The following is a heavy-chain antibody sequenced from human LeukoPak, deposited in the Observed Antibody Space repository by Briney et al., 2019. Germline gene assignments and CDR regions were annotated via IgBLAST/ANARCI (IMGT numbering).Heavy chain of an antibody. D-gene: IGHD3/OR15-3a*01. CDR1: GFTVSSNY. V-gene: IGHV3-74*01. CDR3: AREDWFKFDP. J-gene: IGHJ5*02. CDR2: TNSDGSST. Sequence: GGSLRLSCAASGFTVSSNYMSWVRQAPGKGLVWVSRTNSDGSSTTYADSVKGRFTISRDNAKNTLYLQMNSLRAEDTAVYHCAREDWFKFDPWGQGTLVTVSS.